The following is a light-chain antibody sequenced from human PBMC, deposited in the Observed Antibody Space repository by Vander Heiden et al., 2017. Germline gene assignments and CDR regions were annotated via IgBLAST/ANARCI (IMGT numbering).Light chain of an antibody. J-gene: IGLJ1*01. CDR3: SSYGGRNNYV. Sequence: QSALTQPPSASGSPGQSVTISCTGTNTDVGGYNYVSWYQQSPGKAPKLIIYEVTKRPSGVPDRFSASKSGNTASLTVSGLQAEDEADYYCSSYGGRNNYVFGSGTKIKVL. CDR2: EVT. V-gene: IGLV2-8*01. CDR1: NTDVGGYNY.